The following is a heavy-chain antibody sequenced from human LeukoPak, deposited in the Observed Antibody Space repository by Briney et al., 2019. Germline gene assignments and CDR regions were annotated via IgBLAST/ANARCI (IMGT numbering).Heavy chain of an antibody. CDR1: GFTFNNYA. D-gene: IGHD4-17*01. CDR3: ARDYADYVGYFFFDY. J-gene: IGHJ4*02. CDR2: ISGGGETT. V-gene: IGHV3-23*01. Sequence: GGSLRLSCAASGFTFNNYATNWVRQAPGKGLEWVSSISGGGETTYYADSAKGRFTISWDNSQNTLYLQMNSLRAEDTAVYYCARDYADYVGYFFFDYWGQGTLVTVSS.